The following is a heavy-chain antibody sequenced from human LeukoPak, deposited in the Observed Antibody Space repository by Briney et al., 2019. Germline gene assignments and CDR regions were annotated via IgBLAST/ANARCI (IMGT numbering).Heavy chain of an antibody. CDR1: GRSITSGGYY. D-gene: IGHD2-15*01. V-gene: IGHV4-31*03. Sequence: SHTLSPTCTVSGRSITSGGYYWSWIRQHPGKGLEWIGDIYYSWSTYYNPSLKSRVTISVDTSKNQFSLKLSSVTAADTAVYYCARAFAGYCSGGSCYSGATKGYYYYGMDVWGQGTTVTVSS. CDR2: IYYSWST. CDR3: ARAFAGYCSGGSCYSGATKGYYYYGMDV. J-gene: IGHJ6*02.